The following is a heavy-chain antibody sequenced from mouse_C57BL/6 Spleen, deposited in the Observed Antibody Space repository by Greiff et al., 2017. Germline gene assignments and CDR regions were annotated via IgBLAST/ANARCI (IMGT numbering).Heavy chain of an antibody. J-gene: IGHJ3*01. D-gene: IGHD5-5*01. CDR1: GYTFTSYW. CDR3: ARSGTTYGVTWFAY. CDR2: IDPSDSYT. Sequence: QVQLQQPGAELVRPGTSVKLSCKASGYTFTSYWMHWVKQRPGQGLEWIGVIDPSDSYTNYNQKFKGKATLTVDTSSSTAYMPLSSLTSEDSAVYYCARSGTTYGVTWFAYGGQGTLVTVSA. V-gene: IGHV1-59*01.